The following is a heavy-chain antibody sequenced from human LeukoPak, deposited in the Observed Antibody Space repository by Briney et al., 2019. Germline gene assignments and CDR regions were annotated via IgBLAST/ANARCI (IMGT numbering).Heavy chain of an antibody. CDR3: ARQGYSAYEILDY. CDR2: IYYGGST. Sequence: PSETLSLTCTVSGGSISSYYWSWIRQPPGKGLEWIGYIYYGGSTNYNPSLKSRVTISVDTSKNQFSLKLSSVTAADTAVYYCARQGYSAYEILDYWGQGTLVTVSS. CDR1: GGSISSYY. V-gene: IGHV4-59*08. J-gene: IGHJ4*02. D-gene: IGHD5-12*01.